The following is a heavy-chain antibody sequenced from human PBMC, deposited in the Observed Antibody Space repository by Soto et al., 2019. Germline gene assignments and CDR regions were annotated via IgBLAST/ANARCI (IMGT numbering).Heavy chain of an antibody. CDR2: IGTAGDT. J-gene: IGHJ4*02. CDR3: ARGQVLGAQFIDS. Sequence: EGSLRLSCEASGFTFRGFDMHGVRQPTGKGLEWVLTIGTAGDTYYAVFVKGRFTISRDNAKNSLSLQMNSLTAGDTAVSFCARGQVLGAQFIDSWGQGTQVNGSS. CDR1: GFTFRGFD. D-gene: IGHD1-26*01. V-gene: IGHV3-13*01.